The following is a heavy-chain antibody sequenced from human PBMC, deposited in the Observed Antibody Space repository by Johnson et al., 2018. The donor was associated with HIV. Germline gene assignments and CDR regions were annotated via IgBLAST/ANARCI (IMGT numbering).Heavy chain of an antibody. CDR2: ISWNSGSI. CDR3: AREWVNGAFDI. J-gene: IGHJ3*02. V-gene: IGHV3-9*01. CDR1: GFTFDDYA. Sequence: VQLVESGGGLVQPGRSLRLSCAASGFTFDDYAMHWVRQAPGKGLEWVSGISWNSGSIGYADSVQGRFTISRDNAKNSLYLQMNSLRAEDTAVYYCAREWVNGAFDIWGQGTMVTVSS. D-gene: IGHD1-1*01.